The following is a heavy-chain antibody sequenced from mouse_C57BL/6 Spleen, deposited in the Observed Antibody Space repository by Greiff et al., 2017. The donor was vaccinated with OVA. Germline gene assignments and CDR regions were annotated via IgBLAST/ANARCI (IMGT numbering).Heavy chain of an antibody. V-gene: IGHV5-12*01. J-gene: IGHJ4*01. Sequence: DVKLVESGGGLVQPGGSLKLSCAASGFTFSDYYMYWVRQTPEKRLEWVAYISNGGGSTYYPDTVKGRFTISRDNAKNTLYLQMSRLKSEDTAMYYCARRNGDYYAMDYWGQGTSVTVSS. CDR1: GFTFSDYY. CDR3: ARRNGDYYAMDY. CDR2: ISNGGGST.